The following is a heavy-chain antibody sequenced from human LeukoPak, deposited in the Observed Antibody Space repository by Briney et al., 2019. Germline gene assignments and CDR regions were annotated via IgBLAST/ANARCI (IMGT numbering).Heavy chain of an antibody. D-gene: IGHD3-9*01. CDR1: GFTFSSYG. CDR3: AKEHNFDWCLDY. J-gene: IGHJ4*02. CDR2: IRYDGSNK. Sequence: GGSLRLSCAASGFTFSSYGMHWVRQAPGKGLEWVAFIRYDGSNKYYADSVKGRFTISRDNSKNTLYLQMNSLRAEDTAVYYCAKEHNFDWCLDYWGQGTLVTVSS. V-gene: IGHV3-30*02.